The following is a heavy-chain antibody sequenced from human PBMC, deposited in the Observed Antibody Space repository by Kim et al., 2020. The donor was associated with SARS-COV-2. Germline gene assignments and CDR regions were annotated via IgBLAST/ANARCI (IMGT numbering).Heavy chain of an antibody. J-gene: IGHJ4*02. CDR3: ARVWGAIAVAAPFDD. V-gene: IGHV3-7*01. D-gene: IGHD6-19*01. Sequence: DSVKGRFTISRDNAKNSLYLQMNSLGAEDTAVYYCARVWGAIAVAAPFDDWGQGTLVTVSS.